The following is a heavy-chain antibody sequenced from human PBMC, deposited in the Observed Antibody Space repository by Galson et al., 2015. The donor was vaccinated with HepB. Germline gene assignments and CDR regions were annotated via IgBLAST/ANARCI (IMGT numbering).Heavy chain of an antibody. J-gene: IGHJ3*02. CDR1: GFTFSSYS. Sequence: SLRLSCAASGFTFSSYSMNWVRQAPGKGLEWVSYISSSSRTIYYADSVKGRFTISRDNAKNSLYLQMNSLRDEDTAVCYCARGGSVVTGPDAFDIWGQGTMVTVSS. V-gene: IGHV3-48*02. D-gene: IGHD2-21*02. CDR2: ISSSSRTI. CDR3: ARGGSVVTGPDAFDI.